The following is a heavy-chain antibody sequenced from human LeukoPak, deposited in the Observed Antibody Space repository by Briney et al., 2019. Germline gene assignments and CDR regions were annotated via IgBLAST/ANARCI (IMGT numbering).Heavy chain of an antibody. CDR2: IYYTGST. Sequence: SETLSLTCIVSGGSISSYYWSWFRQPPGKGLEWIGYIYYTGSTNYNPSLKSRVTISVDTSKNQLSLKLRSVTAADTAVYYCARQDSGTYLNPLDIWGQGTVVTVSS. J-gene: IGHJ3*02. V-gene: IGHV4-59*08. D-gene: IGHD1-26*01. CDR1: GGSISSYY. CDR3: ARQDSGTYLNPLDI.